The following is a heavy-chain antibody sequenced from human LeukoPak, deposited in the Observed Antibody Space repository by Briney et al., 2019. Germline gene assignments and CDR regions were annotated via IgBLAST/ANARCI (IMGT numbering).Heavy chain of an antibody. D-gene: IGHD1-26*01. CDR2: ISSSSSYI. Sequence: GGSLRLSCAASGFTFSSYGMTWVRQAPGKGLEWVSYISSSSSYIYYADSVKGRFTISRDNAKNSLYLQMNSLRAEDTAVYYCARTRATVSHFDIWGQGTMVTVSS. V-gene: IGHV3-21*05. J-gene: IGHJ3*02. CDR3: ARTRATVSHFDI. CDR1: GFTFSSYG.